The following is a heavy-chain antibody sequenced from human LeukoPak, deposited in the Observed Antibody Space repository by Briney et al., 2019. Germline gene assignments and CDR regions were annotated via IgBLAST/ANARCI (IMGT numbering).Heavy chain of an antibody. J-gene: IGHJ5*02. CDR1: GFTFDSYS. CDR3: ARDSRHHRFLYWDWFDP. Sequence: GGSLRLSCAASGFTFDSYSMNWVRQAPGKGLEWVSSISVGSRYIFYADSVKGRFTISRDNAKNSLYLHMDSLRAEDTAVYYCARDSRHHRFLYWDWFDPWGQGTLVTVSS. D-gene: IGHD2/OR15-2a*01. V-gene: IGHV3-21*06. CDR2: ISVGSRYI.